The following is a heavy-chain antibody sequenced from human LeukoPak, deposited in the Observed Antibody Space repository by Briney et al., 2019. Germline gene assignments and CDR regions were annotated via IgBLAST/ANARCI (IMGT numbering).Heavy chain of an antibody. D-gene: IGHD1-26*01. CDR3: ARRGSMGGSFVGAFDI. CDR2: IYYTGRT. V-gene: IGHV4-39*01. Sequence: SETLSLTCTVSGGSISSTSYYWGWIRQPPGKGLDWVGSIYYTGRTFYNPSLKSRVTISVDTSKNQFSLKLSSVTAADTTVYYCARRGSMGGSFVGAFDIWGQGTMVTVSS. CDR1: GGSISSTSYY. J-gene: IGHJ3*02.